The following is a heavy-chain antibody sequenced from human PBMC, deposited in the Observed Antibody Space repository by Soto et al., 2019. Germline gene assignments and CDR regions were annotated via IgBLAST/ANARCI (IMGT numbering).Heavy chain of an antibody. CDR1: GFTFSTYG. Sequence: QVQLVESGGGVVQPGRSLRLSCAASGFTFSTYGMHWVRQAPGKGLEWVAVISYDGSNKYYADSVKGRFTISRDNSKNTPYLQMSSLRAEATAVYSCAKGFSYSVIDYWGQGTLVTVSS. CDR3: AKGFSYSVIDY. CDR2: ISYDGSNK. J-gene: IGHJ4*02. D-gene: IGHD5-18*01. V-gene: IGHV3-30*18.